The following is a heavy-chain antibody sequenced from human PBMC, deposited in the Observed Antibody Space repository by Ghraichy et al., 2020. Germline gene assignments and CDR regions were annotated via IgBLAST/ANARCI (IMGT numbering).Heavy chain of an antibody. CDR1: GYTFTSYG. J-gene: IGHJ5*02. CDR2: ISTYNGIP. V-gene: IGHV1-18*04. Sequence: ASVKVSCKASGYTFTSYGISWVRQAPGQGLEWMGWISTYNGIPNYAQKLQGRVTITADESTSTAYMELSSLRSEDTAVYYCARLTSTRWFDPWGQGTLVTVSS. D-gene: IGHD5/OR15-5a*01. CDR3: ARLTSTRWFDP.